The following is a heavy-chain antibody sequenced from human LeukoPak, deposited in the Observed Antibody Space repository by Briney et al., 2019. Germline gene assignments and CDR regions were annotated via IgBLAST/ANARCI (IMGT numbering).Heavy chain of an antibody. CDR1: GGSITSTNY. J-gene: IGHJ4*02. V-gene: IGHV4-4*02. CDR3: AREGGPYRPLDY. CDR2: VNLQGST. Sequence: SETLSLTCGVSGGSITSTNYWTWLRQPPGKGLEWIGEVNLQGSTNYNPSLMGRVAISVDMSENHISLQLTSVTAADTAVYYCAREGGPYRPLDYSGQGTLVTVSS.